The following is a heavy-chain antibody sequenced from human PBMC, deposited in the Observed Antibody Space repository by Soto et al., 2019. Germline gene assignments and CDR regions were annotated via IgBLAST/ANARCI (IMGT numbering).Heavy chain of an antibody. D-gene: IGHD2-21*02. CDR3: ARDVTVVTPQYWYFYL. Sequence: EVQMVESGGGLVQPGGSLRLSCAASGFTFSSYSMNWVRQAPGKGLEWVSYISSSSSTIYYADSVKGRFTISRDNAKNSLYLQMNSLSAEDTAVYYCARDVTVVTPQYWYFYLWGRGTLVTVSS. CDR2: ISSSSSTI. CDR1: GFTFSSYS. J-gene: IGHJ2*01. V-gene: IGHV3-48*01.